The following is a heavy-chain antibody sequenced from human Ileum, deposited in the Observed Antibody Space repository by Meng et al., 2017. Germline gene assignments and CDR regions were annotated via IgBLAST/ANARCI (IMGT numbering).Heavy chain of an antibody. CDR3: ARETKPEYRKSCSSTSCYSPWFDP. CDR2: IIPIFGTA. D-gene: IGHD2-2*01. CDR1: GGTFSSYA. V-gene: IGHV1-69*06. Sequence: SVKVSCKASGGTFSSYAISWVRQAPGQGLEWMGGIIPIFGTANYAQKFQGRVTITADKSTSTAYMELSSLRSEDTAVYYCARETKPEYRKSCSSTSCYSPWFDPWGQGTLVTVSS. J-gene: IGHJ5*02.